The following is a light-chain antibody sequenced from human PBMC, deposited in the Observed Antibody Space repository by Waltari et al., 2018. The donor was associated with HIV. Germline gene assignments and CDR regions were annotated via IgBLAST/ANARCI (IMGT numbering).Light chain of an antibody. CDR3: AAYDDNLPGWM. CDR1: SSNIGSNS. CDR2: RND. Sequence: QSVLTQPPSASGTPGQRVTISCSGSSSNIGSNSVFWYQQFPGTAPEVLIYRNDPRPSGVPDRFSASRSVTAASLVISGLRSEDEADYYCAAYDDNLPGWMFGGGTKLTAL. J-gene: IGLJ3*02. V-gene: IGLV1-47*01.